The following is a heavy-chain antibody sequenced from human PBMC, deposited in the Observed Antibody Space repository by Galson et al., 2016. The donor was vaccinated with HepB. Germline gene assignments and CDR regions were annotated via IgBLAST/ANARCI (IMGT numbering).Heavy chain of an antibody. CDR1: GGSISSTSYY. J-gene: IGHJ4*02. Sequence: ETLSLTCSVSGGSISSTSYYWGWIRQPPGKGLEWIGSISYSGSTYYNPSLKSRVTISANTSKKQFSLKLSSVTAADTAVYYCARRNNWNDTLFDYWGQGTLVTVSS. V-gene: IGHV4-39*01. CDR3: ARRNNWNDTLFDY. D-gene: IGHD1-1*01. CDR2: ISYSGST.